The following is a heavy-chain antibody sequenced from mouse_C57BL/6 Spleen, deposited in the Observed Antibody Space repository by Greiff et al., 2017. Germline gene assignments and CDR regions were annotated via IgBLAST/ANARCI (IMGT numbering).Heavy chain of an antibody. J-gene: IGHJ1*03. D-gene: IGHD2-4*01. CDR3: ARSSYYDYDGGVWYFDV. Sequence: QVQLQQPGAELVKPGASVKLSCKASGYTFTSYWMHWVKQRPGQGLEWIGMIHPNSGSTNYNEKFKSKATLTVDKSSSTAYMQLSSLTSEDSAVYYCARSSYYDYDGGVWYFDVWGTGTTVTVSS. V-gene: IGHV1-64*01. CDR2: IHPNSGST. CDR1: GYTFTSYW.